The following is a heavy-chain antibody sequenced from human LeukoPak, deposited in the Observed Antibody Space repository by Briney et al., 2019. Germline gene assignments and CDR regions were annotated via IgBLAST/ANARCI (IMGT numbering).Heavy chain of an antibody. J-gene: IGHJ5*02. CDR3: ARGETMVRGFSGFDP. Sequence: GESLKISCKGSGYSFTSYWIGWVRQMPGKGLEWMGFIYPGDSDTRYSPSFQGQVTISADKSISTAYLQWSSLKASVTAMYYSARGETMVRGFSGFDPWGQGTLVTVSS. CDR2: IYPGDSDT. D-gene: IGHD3-10*01. V-gene: IGHV5-51*01. CDR1: GYSFTSYW.